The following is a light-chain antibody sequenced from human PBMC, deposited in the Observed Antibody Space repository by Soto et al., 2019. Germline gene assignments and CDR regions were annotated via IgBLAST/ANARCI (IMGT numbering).Light chain of an antibody. CDR3: TSYTSRATLV. CDR1: TSDIGTYNY. V-gene: IGLV2-14*01. Sequence: QSALTQPASVSGSPGQSITISCTGATSDIGTYNYASWYRHHPGKAPKLLIFEVSNRPSGVSHRFSGSKSGNTASLTISGLQAEDEADYYCTSYTSRATLVFGGGTKLTVL. J-gene: IGLJ2*01. CDR2: EVS.